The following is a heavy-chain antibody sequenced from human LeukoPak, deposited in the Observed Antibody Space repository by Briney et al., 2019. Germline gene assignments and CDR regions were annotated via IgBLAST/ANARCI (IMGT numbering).Heavy chain of an antibody. V-gene: IGHV3-21*04. D-gene: IGHD2-15*01. J-gene: IGHJ4*02. Sequence: GGSLRLSCAASGFTFSNYNMNWVRQAPGKGLEWVSSITSSSTYIYYADSVKGRFTISRDNSKNTLYLQMNSLRAEDTAVYYCARAIQFGGYFDYWGQGTLVTVST. CDR2: ITSSSTYI. CDR3: ARAIQFGGYFDY. CDR1: GFTFSNYN.